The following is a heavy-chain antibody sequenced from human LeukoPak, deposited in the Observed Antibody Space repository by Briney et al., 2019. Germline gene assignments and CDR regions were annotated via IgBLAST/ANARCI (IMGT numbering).Heavy chain of an antibody. CDR1: GGTFSSYA. CDR3: ARDRFDSSGYYYRWFDP. V-gene: IGHV1-69*05. Sequence: ASVKVSCKASGGTFSSYAISWVRQAPGQGLEWMGGIIPIFGTAHYAQKFQGRVTITTDESTSTAYMELSSLRSEDTAVYYCARDRFDSSGYYYRWFDPWGQGTLVTVSS. D-gene: IGHD3-22*01. J-gene: IGHJ5*02. CDR2: IIPIFGTA.